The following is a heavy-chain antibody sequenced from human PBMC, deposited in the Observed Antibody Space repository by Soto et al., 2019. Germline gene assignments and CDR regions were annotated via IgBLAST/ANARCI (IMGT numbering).Heavy chain of an antibody. D-gene: IGHD4-17*01. V-gene: IGHV4-34*01. CDR2: INHSGST. CDR3: ARGCCGDYVGANWFDP. CDR1: GGSFSGYY. J-gene: IGHJ5*02. Sequence: ASETLSLTCAVYGGSFSGYYWSWVRQPPGKGLEWIGEINHSGSTNYNPSLKSRVTISVDTSKNQFSLKLSSVTAADTAVYYCARGCCGDYVGANWFDPWGQGTLVTVSS.